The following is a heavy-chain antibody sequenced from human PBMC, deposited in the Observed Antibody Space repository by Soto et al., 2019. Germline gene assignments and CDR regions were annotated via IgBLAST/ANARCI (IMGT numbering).Heavy chain of an antibody. CDR3: TTDYYDSSDYYYAWDS. Sequence: EVKLVESGGGMVKPGGSLRLSCAASNFTFNNTYMNWVRQAPGRGLEWVGRIKSKIDGGTRDYAAPVKGRFTISRDDSNGTLYLQMNSLKIEDTAVYYCTTDYYDSSDYYYAWDSWCQGTLVTVSS. J-gene: IGHJ4*02. CDR2: IKSKIDGGTR. CDR1: NFTFNNTY. D-gene: IGHD3-22*01. V-gene: IGHV3-15*07.